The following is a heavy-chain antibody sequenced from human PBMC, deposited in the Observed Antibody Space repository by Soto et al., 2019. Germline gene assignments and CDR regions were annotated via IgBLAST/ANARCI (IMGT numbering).Heavy chain of an antibody. CDR2: TSYDGSYK. Sequence: QVQVVESGGGVVQPGRSLRLSCTASGFTFFSYGMHWVRQAPGKGLEWVAVTSYDGSYKYYADSVKGRFTISRDNSQNTLYLQMNSLRPEDTAVYYCTKDRAPRRFYYGMDAWGQGTTVTVSS. CDR1: GFTFFSYG. CDR3: TKDRAPRRFYYGMDA. V-gene: IGHV3-30*18. J-gene: IGHJ6*02.